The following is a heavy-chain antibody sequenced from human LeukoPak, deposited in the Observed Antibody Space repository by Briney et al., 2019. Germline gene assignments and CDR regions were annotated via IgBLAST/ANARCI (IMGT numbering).Heavy chain of an antibody. CDR2: INSDGSST. CDR1: GFTFSSYW. CDR3: ATSDHYTANSVFDY. J-gene: IGHJ4*02. V-gene: IGHV3-74*01. Sequence: GGSLRLSCAASGFTFSSYWMHWVPQAPRKGLVWVSRINSDGSSTSYADSVKGRFTISRDNAKNTLYLQMNSLRAEDTAVYYCATSDHYTANSVFDYWGQGTLVTVSS. D-gene: IGHD5-18*01.